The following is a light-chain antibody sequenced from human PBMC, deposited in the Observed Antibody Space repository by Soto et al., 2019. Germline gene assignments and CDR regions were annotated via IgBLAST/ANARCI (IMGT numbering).Light chain of an antibody. V-gene: IGLV3-25*03. CDR2: KDN. CDR3: QSTHGTGSLYV. CDR1: ALPKKY. Sequence: SYELTQSPSVSVSPGQTARITCSGDALPKKYVYWYQLRPGQAPLLIVYKDNERPSGIPERFSGSSSGPTATLTISGVQAEDEADYYCQSTHGTGSLYVFGGGTKLTVL. J-gene: IGLJ1*01.